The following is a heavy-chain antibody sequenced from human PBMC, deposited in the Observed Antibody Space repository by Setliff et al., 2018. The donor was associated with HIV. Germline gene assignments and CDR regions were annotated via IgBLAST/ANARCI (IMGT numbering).Heavy chain of an antibody. CDR3: ARNSDFDF. CDR1: GFTFSTYG. Sequence: LRLSCVGSGFTFSTYGMTWVRQAPGKGLEWVSFMSGSGGAFSTYYADSVKGRFTISRDNSRNTIYLQMNSLRAEDTAVYYCARNSDFDFWGQGTMVTVSS. V-gene: IGHV3-23*01. CDR2: MSGSGGAFST. D-gene: IGHD2-21*01. J-gene: IGHJ4*02.